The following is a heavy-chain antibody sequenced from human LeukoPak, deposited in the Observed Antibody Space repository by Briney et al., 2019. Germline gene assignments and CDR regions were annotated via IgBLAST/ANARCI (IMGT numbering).Heavy chain of an antibody. CDR3: ARDSSGTVTTEY. V-gene: IGHV3-48*03. CDR1: GFTLRSFE. J-gene: IGHJ4*02. Sequence: GGSLRPSCSASGFTLRSFEMDWVRNVTGKRLEWVSYISSSGSTIYYADSVKGRFTISRDNAKNSLYLQMNSLRAEDTAVYYCARDSSGTVTTEYWGRGTLVTVSS. CDR2: ISSSGSTI. D-gene: IGHD4-17*01.